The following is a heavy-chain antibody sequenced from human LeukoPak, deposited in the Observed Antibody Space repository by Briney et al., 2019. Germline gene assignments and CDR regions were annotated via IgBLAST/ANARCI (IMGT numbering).Heavy chain of an antibody. CDR1: GFTFSSYG. CDR2: ISYDGSNK. CDR3: AKDLFPFGEILYEFDY. D-gene: IGHD3-10*01. Sequence: GGSLRLSCAASGFTFSSYGMHWVRQAPGKGLEWVAVISYDGSNKYYADSVKGRFTISRDNSKNTLYLQMNSLRAEDTAVYYCAKDLFPFGEILYEFDYWGQGTLVTVSS. J-gene: IGHJ4*02. V-gene: IGHV3-30*18.